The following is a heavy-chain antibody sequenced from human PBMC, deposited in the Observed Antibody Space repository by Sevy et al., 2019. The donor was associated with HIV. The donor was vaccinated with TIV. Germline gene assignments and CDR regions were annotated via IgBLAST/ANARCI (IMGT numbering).Heavy chain of an antibody. Sequence: SETLSLTCTVSGGSISSYYWSWIRQPPGKGLEWIGYIYYSGSTNYNPSLKSRVTISVDTSKNQFSQKLSSVTAADTAVYYCARAYYDFWSGHDYYYGMDVWGQGTTVTVSS. CDR3: ARAYYDFWSGHDYYYGMDV. CDR1: GGSISSYY. D-gene: IGHD3-3*01. V-gene: IGHV4-59*01. J-gene: IGHJ6*02. CDR2: IYYSGST.